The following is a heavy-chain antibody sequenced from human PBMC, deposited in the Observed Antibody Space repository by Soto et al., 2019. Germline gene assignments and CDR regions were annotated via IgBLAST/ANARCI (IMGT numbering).Heavy chain of an antibody. V-gene: IGHV4-59*08. CDR3: ARMGFDYCSGGSCYSPPLGYYYYYYMDV. Sequence: PSETLCLTCTVSGGTISSYYWSWIRQPPGKGLEWIGYIYYSGSTNYNPSLKSRVTISVDTSKNQFSLKLSSVTAADTAVYYCARMGFDYCSGGSCYSPPLGYYYYYYMDVWGKGTTVTVSS. CDR2: IYYSGST. CDR1: GGTISSYY. D-gene: IGHD2-15*01. J-gene: IGHJ6*03.